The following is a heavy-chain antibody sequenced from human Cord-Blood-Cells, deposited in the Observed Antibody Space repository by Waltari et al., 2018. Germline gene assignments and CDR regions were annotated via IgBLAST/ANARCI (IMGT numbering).Heavy chain of an antibody. V-gene: IGHV4-38-2*01. J-gene: IGHJ4*02. CDR3: ARSPLRYFDY. D-gene: IGHD3-3*01. Sequence: QVQLQESGPGLVKPSETLSLTCAVSGYSISSGYYWGWIRQPPGKGLEWIGSIYHSGSTYSNPSLRSRVTISVDTSKIQFSLKLSSVTAADTAVYYCARSPLRYFDYWGQGTLVTVSS. CDR2: IYHSGST. CDR1: GYSISSGYY.